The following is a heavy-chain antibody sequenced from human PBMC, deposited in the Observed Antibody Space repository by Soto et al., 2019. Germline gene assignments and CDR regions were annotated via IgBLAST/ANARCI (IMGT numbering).Heavy chain of an antibody. CDR3: ARLEFSIAVAGPDY. D-gene: IGHD6-19*01. CDR2: IYPCDSDT. CDR1: GYSFTSYF. J-gene: IGHJ4*02. V-gene: IGHV5-51*01. Sequence: EGLNLSFNCSGYSFTSYFIGWVRQMPGKGLEWMGIIYPCDSDTRYSPSFQGQVTISADKSISTAYLQWSSLKASDTAMYYCARLEFSIAVAGPDYWGQGTLVTVSS.